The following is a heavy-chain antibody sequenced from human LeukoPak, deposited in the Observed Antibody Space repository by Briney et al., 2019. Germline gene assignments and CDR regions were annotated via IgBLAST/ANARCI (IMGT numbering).Heavy chain of an antibody. Sequence: GESLKISCKGSGYSFTNYWIGWVRQMPGKGLEWMGIIYPGDSDTRYSPSFQGQVTISADKSISTAYLQWSSLKASDTAIYYCARSLLWLGEPHYYMDVWGKGTTVTVSS. CDR2: IYPGDSDT. D-gene: IGHD3-10*01. V-gene: IGHV5-51*01. CDR1: GYSFTNYW. J-gene: IGHJ6*03. CDR3: ARSLLWLGEPHYYMDV.